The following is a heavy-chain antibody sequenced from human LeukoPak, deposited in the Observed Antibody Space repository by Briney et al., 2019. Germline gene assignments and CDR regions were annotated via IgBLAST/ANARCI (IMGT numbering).Heavy chain of an antibody. CDR2: ISGSGGST. J-gene: IGHJ4*02. V-gene: IGHV3-23*01. Sequence: GGSLRLSCAASGSTFSSYAMSWVRQAPGKGLEWVSAISGSGGSTYYADSVKGRFTISRDDSKNTLYLQMNSLRAEDTAVYYCAKVLLSGWYYFDYWGQGTLVSV. D-gene: IGHD6-19*01. CDR3: AKVLLSGWYYFDY. CDR1: GSTFSSYA.